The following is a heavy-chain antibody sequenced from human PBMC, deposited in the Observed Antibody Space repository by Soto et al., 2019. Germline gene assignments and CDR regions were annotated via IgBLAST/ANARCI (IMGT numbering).Heavy chain of an antibody. CDR1: GFTFSSYW. CDR3: AHVDTAMARDY. V-gene: IGHV3-7*01. J-gene: IGHJ4*02. D-gene: IGHD5-18*01. CDR2: IKQDGSEK. Sequence: GGSLRLSCAASGFTFSSYWMSWVRQAPGKGLEWVANIKQDGSEKYYVDSVKGRFTISRDNAKNSLYLQMNSLRAEDTAVYYCAHVDTAMARDYWGQGTLVTVSS.